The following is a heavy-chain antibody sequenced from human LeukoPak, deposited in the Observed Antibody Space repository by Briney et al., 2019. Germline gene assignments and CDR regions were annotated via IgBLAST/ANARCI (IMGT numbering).Heavy chain of an antibody. CDR1: GGTFSSYT. CDR2: IIPILGIA. V-gene: IGHV1-69*02. J-gene: IGHJ4*01. CDR3: AIRYSGSLAYDFDY. Sequence: SVKVSCKASGGTFSSYTISWVRQAPGQGLEWMGRIIPILGIANYAQKFQGRVTITADKSTSTAYMELSSLRSEDTAVYYCAIRYSGSLAYDFDYGAKEPLFTAS. D-gene: IGHD1-26*01.